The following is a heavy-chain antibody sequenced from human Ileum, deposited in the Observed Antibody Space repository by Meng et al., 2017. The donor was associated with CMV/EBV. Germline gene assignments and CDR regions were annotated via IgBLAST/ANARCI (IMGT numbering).Heavy chain of an antibody. CDR3: ARVTVFYYYGMDV. V-gene: IGHV3-48*03. J-gene: IGHJ6*02. CDR2: ISSSGSTI. D-gene: IGHD4-17*01. Sequence: GESLKISCAASGFTFSSYEMNWVRQAPGKGLEWVSYISSSGSTIYYADPVKGRFTIARDNAKNSLYLQMNSLRAEDTAVYYCARVTVFYYYGMDVWGQGTTVTVSS. CDR1: GFTFSSYE.